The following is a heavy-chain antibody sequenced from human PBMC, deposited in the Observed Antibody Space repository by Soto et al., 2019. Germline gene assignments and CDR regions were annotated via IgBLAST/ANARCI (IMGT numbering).Heavy chain of an antibody. CDR3: ARLGDCSSTSCQPGWFDP. Sequence: SETLSLTCAVSNGSISSTNWWSWVRQPPGQGLEWIGDIFHSGNTNYNPSLKSRVSISVDKSKNQFSLNLTFVTAADTAVYYCARLGDCSSTSCQPGWFDPWGQGTLVTVS. V-gene: IGHV4-4*02. CDR1: NGSISSTNW. CDR2: IFHSGNT. J-gene: IGHJ5*02. D-gene: IGHD2-2*01.